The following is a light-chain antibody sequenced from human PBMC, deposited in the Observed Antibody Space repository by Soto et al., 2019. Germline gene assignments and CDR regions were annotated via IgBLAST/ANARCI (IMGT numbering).Light chain of an antibody. CDR1: SSDIGAYIY. CDR3: SSYAGSNNFV. Sequence: QSVLTQPPSVSGSPGQSVTISCTGTSSDIGAYIYVSWYQQHPGKAPKLMISEVSRRPSGVPERFSGSKSGNTASLTVSGLQADDEAHYYCSSYAGSNNFVFGTGTRSPS. V-gene: IGLV2-8*01. J-gene: IGLJ1*01. CDR2: EVS.